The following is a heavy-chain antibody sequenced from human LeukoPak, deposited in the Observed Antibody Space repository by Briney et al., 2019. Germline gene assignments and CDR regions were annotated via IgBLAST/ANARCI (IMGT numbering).Heavy chain of an antibody. Sequence: GASVKVSCKASGYTFTSYGISWVRQAPGQGLEWMGWISAYNGNTNYAQKLQGRVTMTTDTSTSTAYVELRSLRSDDTAVYYCARDNRRYCSGGSCYPDYWGQGTLVTVSS. CDR1: GYTFTSYG. V-gene: IGHV1-18*01. D-gene: IGHD2-15*01. CDR2: ISAYNGNT. J-gene: IGHJ4*02. CDR3: ARDNRRYCSGGSCYPDY.